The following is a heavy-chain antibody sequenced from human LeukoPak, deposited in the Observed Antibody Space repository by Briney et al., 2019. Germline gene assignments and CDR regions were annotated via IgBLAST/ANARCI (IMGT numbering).Heavy chain of an antibody. D-gene: IGHD1-1*01. CDR2: IYNSGDT. V-gene: IGHV4-61*02. J-gene: IGHJ6*03. Sequence: SETLSLTCIVSGGSVSRGTDYWSWVRQPAGKGLEWIGRIYNSGDTNYKTSLKGRVTISLDTSRNQFSLKLTSVTAADTAVYFCARESSRTNYYMDVWGTGTTVTVSS. CDR1: GGSVSRGTDY. CDR3: ARESSRTNYYMDV.